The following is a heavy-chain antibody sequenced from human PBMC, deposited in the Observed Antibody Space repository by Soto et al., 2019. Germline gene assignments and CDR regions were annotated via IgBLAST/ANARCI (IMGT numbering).Heavy chain of an antibody. V-gene: IGHV3-23*01. CDR1: GFTFRSYA. J-gene: IGHJ2*01. Sequence: DVQLLESGGGLVQPGGSLRLSCAASGFTFRSYAMSWVRQAPGKGLDLVSGISGSGISTHYADSVKGRFTVSRDNSKNTLYLQMNSLRAEDTAVYNCAKEPVGPDWYFDLWGRGTLVTVSS. CDR2: ISGSGIST. CDR3: AKEPVGPDWYFDL.